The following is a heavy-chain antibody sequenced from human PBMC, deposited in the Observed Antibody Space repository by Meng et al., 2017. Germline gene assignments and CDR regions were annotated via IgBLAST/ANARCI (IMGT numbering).Heavy chain of an antibody. CDR1: GFTFSSYA. V-gene: IGHV3-23*01. D-gene: IGHD3-10*01. Sequence: GESLKISCAASGFTFSSYAMSWVRQAPGKGLEWVSAISGSGGSTYYADSVKGRLTISRDNSKNTLYLQMNSLRAEDTAVYYCAKTGLNYGSGSPWDDYWGQGTLVTVSS. CDR3: AKTGLNYGSGSPWDDY. CDR2: ISGSGGST. J-gene: IGHJ4*02.